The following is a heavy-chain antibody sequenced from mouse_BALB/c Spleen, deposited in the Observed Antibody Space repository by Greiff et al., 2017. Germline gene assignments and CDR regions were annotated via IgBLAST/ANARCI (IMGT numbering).Heavy chain of an antibody. CDR3: ARDTRDYAMDY. CDR1: GFSLTGYG. CDR2: IWGDGST. V-gene: IGHV2-6-7*01. J-gene: IGHJ4*01. Sequence: QVQLKESGPGLVAPSQSLSITCTASGFSLTGYGVNWVRQPPGKGLEWLGMIWGDGSTDYNSALKSRLSISKDNSKSQVFVKMNSLQTDDTARYYCARDTRDYAMDYWGQGTSGTVSS.